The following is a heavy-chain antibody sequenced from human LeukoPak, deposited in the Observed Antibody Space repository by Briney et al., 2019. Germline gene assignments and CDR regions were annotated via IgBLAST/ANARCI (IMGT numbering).Heavy chain of an antibody. CDR1: GFTFSTYS. J-gene: IGHJ3*02. V-gene: IGHV3-21*01. CDR2: ISSSSSYI. Sequence: PGRSLRLSCAASGFTFSTYSMNWVRQAPGKGLEWVSSISSSSSYIYYADSVTGRFTISRDNAKNSLYLQMNSLRAEDTAVYYCARALGGAKSDAFDIWGQGTMVTVSS. CDR3: ARALGGAKSDAFDI. D-gene: IGHD3-16*01.